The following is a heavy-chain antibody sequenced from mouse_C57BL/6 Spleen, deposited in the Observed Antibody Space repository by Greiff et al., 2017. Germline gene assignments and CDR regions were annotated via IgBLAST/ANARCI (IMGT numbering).Heavy chain of an antibody. J-gene: IGHJ4*01. CDR2: IWSGGST. Sequence: VKLMESGPGLVQPSQSLSITCTVSGFSLTSYGVPWVRQSPGKGLEWLGVIWSGGSTDYNAAFISRLSISKDNSKSQVFFKMNRLQEDDTAIYYWARNLLGAMDDWGKGTSVTVSS. D-gene: IGHD1-1*01. CDR1: GFSLTSYG. V-gene: IGHV2-2*01. CDR3: ARNLLGAMDD.